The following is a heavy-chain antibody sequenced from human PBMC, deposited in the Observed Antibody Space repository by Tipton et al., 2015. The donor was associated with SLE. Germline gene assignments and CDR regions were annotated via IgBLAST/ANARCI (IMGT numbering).Heavy chain of an antibody. V-gene: IGHV3-48*03. CDR3: ARGGDAFDI. CDR2: ISSSGSTI. J-gene: IGHJ3*02. CDR1: GFTFSSYE. Sequence: GSLRLSCVASGFTFSSYEMQWVRQAPGKGLEWVSHISSSGSTIHYADSVKGRFTLSRDNAKNSLYLQMNNLGAEDTAVYYCARGGDAFDIWGQGTMVTVSS.